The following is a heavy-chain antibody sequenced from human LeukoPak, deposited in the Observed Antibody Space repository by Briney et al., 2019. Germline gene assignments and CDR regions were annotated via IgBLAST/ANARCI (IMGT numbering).Heavy chain of an antibody. V-gene: IGHV1-69*01. CDR2: IIPIFGTA. D-gene: IGHD1-26*01. J-gene: IGHJ6*02. CDR1: GGTFSSYA. CDR3: AAIGGATNYYYGMDV. Sequence: PSVKVSCKASGGTFSSYAISWVRQAPGQGLEWMGGIIPIFGTANYAQKFQGRVTITAEESTSTAYMKLSSLRSEDTAVYYCAAIGGATNYYYGMDVWGQGTTVTVSS.